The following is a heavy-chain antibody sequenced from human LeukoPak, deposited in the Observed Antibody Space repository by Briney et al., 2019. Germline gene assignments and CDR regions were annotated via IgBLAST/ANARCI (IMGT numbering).Heavy chain of an antibody. V-gene: IGHV4-31*03. J-gene: IGHJ5*02. CDR3: ARDRIVVVPAAEPITYNWFDP. CDR2: IYYSGST. D-gene: IGHD2-2*01. Sequence: SETLSLTCTVSGGSISSGGYYWSWIRQHPGKGLEWTGYIYYSGSTYYNPSLKSRVTISVDTSKNQFSLKLSSVTAADTAVYYCARDRIVVVPAAEPITYNWFDPWGQGTLVTVSS. CDR1: GGSISSGGYY.